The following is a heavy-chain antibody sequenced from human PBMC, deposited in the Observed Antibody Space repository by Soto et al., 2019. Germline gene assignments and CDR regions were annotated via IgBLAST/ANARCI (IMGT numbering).Heavy chain of an antibody. CDR2: IYYSGST. J-gene: IGHJ5*02. CDR3: ARVGGINWFDA. Sequence: QVQLQESGPGLVKPSQTLSLTCTVSGGSISSGGYYWSWIRQHPGKGLEWIGYIYYSGSTYYNPSLKSRVTISGDTSKNQVSLKLSPVTAADTAVYYCARVGGINWFDAWGQGTLVTVSS. D-gene: IGHD3-16*01. V-gene: IGHV4-31*03. CDR1: GGSISSGGYY.